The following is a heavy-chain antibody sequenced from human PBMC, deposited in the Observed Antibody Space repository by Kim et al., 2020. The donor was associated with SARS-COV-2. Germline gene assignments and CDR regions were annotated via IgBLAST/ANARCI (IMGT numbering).Heavy chain of an antibody. CDR3: ARSMTPAAGTGDY. D-gene: IGHD6-13*01. Sequence: ASVKVSCKASGYTFTSYAMHWVRQAPGQRLEWMGWINAGNGNTKYSQKFQGRVTITRDTSASTAYMELSSLRSEDTAVYYCARSMTPAAGTGDYWGQGTLVTVSS. V-gene: IGHV1-3*01. J-gene: IGHJ4*02. CDR2: INAGNGNT. CDR1: GYTFTSYA.